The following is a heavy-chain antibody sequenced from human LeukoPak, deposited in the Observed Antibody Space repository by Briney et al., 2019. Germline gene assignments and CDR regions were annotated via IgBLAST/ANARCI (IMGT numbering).Heavy chain of an antibody. J-gene: IGHJ5*02. Sequence: ESSVRVSCKASGYTFSSYDFNWVRQATGQGLEWMGLMNPNSGNTVYTKKFQGIVTITRNTSISTAYMELSSLKSEDTAVYYCARGRKAYRKTPNWFDPWGQGTLVTVSS. D-gene: IGHD3-16*01. CDR2: MNPNSGNT. CDR1: GYTFSSYD. CDR3: ARGRKAYRKTPNWFDP. V-gene: IGHV1-8*03.